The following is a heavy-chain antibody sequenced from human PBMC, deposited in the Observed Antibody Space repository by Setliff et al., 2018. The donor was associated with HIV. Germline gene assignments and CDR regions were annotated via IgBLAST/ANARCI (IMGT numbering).Heavy chain of an antibody. V-gene: IGHV4-39*02. CDR1: GGSISSGSHY. CDR2: IYYSGTT. CDR3: AREFRSSSFDQ. D-gene: IGHD6-6*01. J-gene: IGHJ4*02. Sequence: PSETLSLTCSVSGGSISSGSHYWGWIRQAPGKGLEWIGNIYYSGTTFYNPSLKSRVSISVDTSRNEFSLKLTSVTAADTAVYYCAREFRSSSFDQWGQGTLVTVSS.